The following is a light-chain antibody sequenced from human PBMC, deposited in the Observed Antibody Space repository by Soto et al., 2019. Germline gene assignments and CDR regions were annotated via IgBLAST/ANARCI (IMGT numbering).Light chain of an antibody. Sequence: DIVMTQSPDSLAVSLGERATINCKSSQSVLYSSNNKNYLAWYQQKPGQPPKLLIYWASTRESGVPDRFSGSGYGTDFTLTISSMQAEDVAVYYGQQYYSTPITLGQGTRLEIK. CDR3: QQYYSTPIT. CDR2: WAS. V-gene: IGKV4-1*01. CDR1: QSVLYSSNNKNY. J-gene: IGKJ5*01.